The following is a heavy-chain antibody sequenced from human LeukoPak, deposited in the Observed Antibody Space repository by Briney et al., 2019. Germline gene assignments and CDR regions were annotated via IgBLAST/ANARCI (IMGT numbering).Heavy chain of an antibody. CDR2: MNPNSGNT. V-gene: IGHV1-8*01. Sequence: ASVKVSCKASGYTFTSNDINWVRQATGQGLEWMGWMNPNSGNTGYAQKFQGRITMTRNTSISTAYMELSSLRSEDTAVYYCARGAEYYYDSSGYRFDYWGQGTLVTVSS. CDR3: ARGAEYYYDSSGYRFDY. D-gene: IGHD3-22*01. CDR1: GYTFTSND. J-gene: IGHJ4*02.